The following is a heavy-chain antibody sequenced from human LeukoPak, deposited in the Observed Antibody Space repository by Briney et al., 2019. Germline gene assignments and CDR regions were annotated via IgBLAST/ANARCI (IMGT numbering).Heavy chain of an antibody. CDR3: ARDAGYCGVTNCHPLYVFDL. Sequence: GASVKVSCKASGYTFTGYFIHWVRQAPGRGPEWMGWINPNSGAATYAQKFLGRVTMTRDTSINIASMELSRLRSDDTAVYYCARDAGYCGVTNCHPLYVFDLWGQGTMVTVST. V-gene: IGHV1-2*02. CDR1: GYTFTGYF. CDR2: INPNSGAA. J-gene: IGHJ3*01. D-gene: IGHD2-15*01.